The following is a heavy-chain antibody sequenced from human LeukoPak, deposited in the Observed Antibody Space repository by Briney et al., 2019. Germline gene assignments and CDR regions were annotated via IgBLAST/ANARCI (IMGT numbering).Heavy chain of an antibody. D-gene: IGHD7-27*01. CDR2: IYYSGST. Sequence: PSETLSLTCTVSDGSINSFYWSWIRQPPGKGLEWIGYIYYSGSTNYNPSLKSRVTISVDTSKNQFSLKLSSVTAADTAVYYCASGDAGPPSDYWGQGTLVTVSS. CDR3: ASGDAGPPSDY. CDR1: DGSINSFY. J-gene: IGHJ4*02. V-gene: IGHV4-59*12.